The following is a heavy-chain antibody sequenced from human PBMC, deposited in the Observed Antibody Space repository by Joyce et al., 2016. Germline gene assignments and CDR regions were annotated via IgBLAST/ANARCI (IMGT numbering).Heavy chain of an antibody. Sequence: EVQLVESGGGWVQPGGSLSLSCAASGFSFRSYWMSWVRQAPGKGLEWVANIKQDEGEKYYVDSVKGRFTISRDNAKNSLYLQMNSLRAEDTAVYYCARHIAAPSYYFEYWGQGTLVTVSS. CDR3: ARHIAAPSYYFEY. J-gene: IGHJ4*02. D-gene: IGHD6-13*01. V-gene: IGHV3-7*01. CDR1: GFSFRSYW. CDR2: IKQDEGEK.